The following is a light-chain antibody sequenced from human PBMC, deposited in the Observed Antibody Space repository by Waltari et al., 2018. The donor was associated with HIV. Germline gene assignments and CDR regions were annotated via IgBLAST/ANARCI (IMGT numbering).Light chain of an antibody. CDR2: DVS. CDR3: CSYAGDYTFR. V-gene: IGLV2-11*01. J-gene: IGLJ3*02. CDR1: SSAVGGFNH. Sequence: QSALTQPRSVSGSPGQSVTLSCTGTSSAVGGFNHVSRYQQHPGKAPKLMIYDVSKRPSGVPDRFSGSKSGNTASLTISGLQAEDEADFYCCSYAGDYTFRFGGGTKLTVL.